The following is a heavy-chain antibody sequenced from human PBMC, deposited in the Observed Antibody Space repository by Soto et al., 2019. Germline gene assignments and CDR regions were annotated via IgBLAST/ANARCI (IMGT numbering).Heavy chain of an antibody. D-gene: IGHD2-15*01. J-gene: IGHJ5*02. CDR3: ARDRAVVVVAATGQNWFDP. CDR1: GYTFTSYG. CDR2: ISAYNGNT. Sequence: VKVSCKASGYTFTSYGISWVRQAPGQGLEWMGWISAYNGNTNYAQKLQGRVTMTTDTSTSTAYMELRSLRSDDTAVYYCARDRAVVVVAATGQNWFDPWGQGTLVTVS. V-gene: IGHV1-18*01.